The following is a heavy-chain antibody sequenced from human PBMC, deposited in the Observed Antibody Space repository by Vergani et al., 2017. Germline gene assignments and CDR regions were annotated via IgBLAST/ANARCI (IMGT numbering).Heavy chain of an antibody. CDR2: ISYDGTYE. D-gene: IGHD3-3*01. Sequence: QVQLVESGGGVVQPGRSLRLSCAASGYNFGYYAMHWVRQAPGRGLEWVATISYDGTYEYYIESVKGRFTISRDNSKNTLYLQMNSLRAEDTAVYYCVGYRSGYYGDFQHWGQGTLVTVSS. J-gene: IGHJ1*01. V-gene: IGHV3-30*04. CDR3: VGYRSGYYGDFQH. CDR1: GYNFGYYA.